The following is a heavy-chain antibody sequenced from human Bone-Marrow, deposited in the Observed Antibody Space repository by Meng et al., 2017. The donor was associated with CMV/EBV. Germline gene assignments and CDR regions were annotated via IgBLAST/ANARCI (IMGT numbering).Heavy chain of an antibody. CDR3: ARDPYSSGSTH. Sequence: GESLKISCAASGFTVSSNYMSWVRQAPGKGLEWVSVIYSGGSTYYADSVKGRFTISRDNSKNTLYLQMNSLRAEDTAVYYCARDPYSSGSTHWGQGTLVTGSS. CDR2: IYSGGST. V-gene: IGHV3-66*02. D-gene: IGHD6-19*01. J-gene: IGHJ4*02. CDR1: GFTVSSNY.